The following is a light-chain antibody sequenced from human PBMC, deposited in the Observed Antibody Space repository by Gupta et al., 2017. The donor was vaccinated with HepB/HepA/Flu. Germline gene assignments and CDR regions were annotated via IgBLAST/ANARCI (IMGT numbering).Light chain of an antibody. V-gene: IGKV1-39*01. Sequence: DIQMTQSPSSLSASVGDRVTITCRASQSISSYLNWYQQKPGKAPKLLIYAASSLQSGVPSRFSGSGSGTDFTLTISSRQPEDFATYYCQQSDSSPLWTFGQGTKVEIK. CDR3: QQSDSSPLWT. CDR1: QSISSY. CDR2: AAS. J-gene: IGKJ1*01.